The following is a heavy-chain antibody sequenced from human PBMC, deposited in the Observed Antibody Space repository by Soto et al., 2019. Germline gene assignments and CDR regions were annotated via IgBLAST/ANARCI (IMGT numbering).Heavy chain of an antibody. D-gene: IGHD6-19*01. CDR1: GFSLTSPAVG. CDR2: IYWDDDK. V-gene: IGHV2-5*05. Sequence: QITLKESGPTLVKPTQTLTLTCTFSGFSLTSPAVGVNWIRQPPGKALEWLALIYWDDDKQYGPSLKSRLTITKDTSKNQVVLTMTNMDPVDTATYYCAHGSGWLSDYWGQGTLVTVSS. J-gene: IGHJ4*02. CDR3: AHGSGWLSDY.